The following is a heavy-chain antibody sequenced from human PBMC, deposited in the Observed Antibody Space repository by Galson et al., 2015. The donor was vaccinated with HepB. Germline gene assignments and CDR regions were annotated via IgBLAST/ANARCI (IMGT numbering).Heavy chain of an antibody. CDR2: IIPNFRTA. V-gene: IGHV1-69*13. CDR1: GGTFNNFG. Sequence: SVKVSCKASGGTFNNFGINWLRQAPGQGLEWMGGIIPNFRTANYHQDFQGRLTMTVDGSTNTAYMELSSLTSDDTAIYFCARDRDGYNFWYFDLWGRGTLVTVSS. J-gene: IGHJ2*01. D-gene: IGHD5-24*01. CDR3: ARDRDGYNFWYFDL.